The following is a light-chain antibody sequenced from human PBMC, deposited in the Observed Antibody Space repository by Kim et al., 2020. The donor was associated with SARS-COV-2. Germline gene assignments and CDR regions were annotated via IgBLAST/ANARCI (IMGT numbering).Light chain of an antibody. J-gene: IGKJ4*01. CDR1: QSVSTY. Sequence: PGERATLSCRASQSVSTYLAWYQQKPGQAPRLLSYDASNRATGFPDRFSGSGSGTDFTLTISSLESEDFAVYYCQQRSNWPPALTFGGGTKVDIK. V-gene: IGKV3-11*01. CDR2: DAS. CDR3: QQRSNWPPALT.